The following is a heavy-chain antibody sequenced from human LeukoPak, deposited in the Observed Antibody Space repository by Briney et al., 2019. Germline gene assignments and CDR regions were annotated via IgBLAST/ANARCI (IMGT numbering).Heavy chain of an antibody. D-gene: IGHD3-10*01. CDR1: GGSISSYY. Sequence: PSETLSLTCTVSGGSISSYYWSRIRQPPGKGLEWIGYIYYSGSTNYNPSLKSRVTISVDTSKNQFSLKLSSVTAADTAVYYCVRDRYYYGSGSYSWFDPWGQGTLVTVSS. V-gene: IGHV4-59*01. J-gene: IGHJ5*02. CDR2: IYYSGST. CDR3: VRDRYYYGSGSYSWFDP.